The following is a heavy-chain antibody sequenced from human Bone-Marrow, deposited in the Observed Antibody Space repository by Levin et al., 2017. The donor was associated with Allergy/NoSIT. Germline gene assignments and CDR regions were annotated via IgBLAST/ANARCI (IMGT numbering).Heavy chain of an antibody. V-gene: IGHV3-30-3*01. CDR2: ISYDGSNK. Sequence: GESLKISCAASGFTFSSYAMHWVRQAPGKGLEWVAVISYDGSNKYYADSVKGRFTISRDNSKNTLYLQMNSLRAEDTAVYYCARSYGDYDGMNYYYGMDVWGQGTTVTVSS. D-gene: IGHD4-17*01. CDR3: ARSYGDYDGMNYYYGMDV. J-gene: IGHJ6*02. CDR1: GFTFSSYA.